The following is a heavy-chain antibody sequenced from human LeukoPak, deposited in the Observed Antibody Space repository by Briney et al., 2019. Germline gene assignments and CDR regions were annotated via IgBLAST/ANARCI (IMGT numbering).Heavy chain of an antibody. Sequence: PSETLSLTCTVSGGSISSYYWSWIRQPPGKGLEWIGYIYYSGSTNYNPSLKSRVTISVDTSKNQFSLKLSSVTAADTAVYYCARDSGVSSWPQYYFDYWGQGTLVTVSS. CDR3: ARDSGVSSWPQYYFDY. CDR2: IYYSGST. CDR1: GGSISSYY. V-gene: IGHV4-59*01. J-gene: IGHJ4*02. D-gene: IGHD6-13*01.